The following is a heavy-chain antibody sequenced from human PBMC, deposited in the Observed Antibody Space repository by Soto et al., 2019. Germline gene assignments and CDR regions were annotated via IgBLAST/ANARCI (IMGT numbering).Heavy chain of an antibody. CDR1: GYTFTSYG. Sequence: ASVKVSCKASGYTFTSYGISWVRQAPGQGLEWMGWISAYNGNTNYAQKLQGRVTMTTDTSTSTAYMELRSLRSDDTAVYYCAIGSIVVVTDNAFDIWGQGTMVSVSS. CDR3: AIGSIVVVTDNAFDI. D-gene: IGHD2-21*02. V-gene: IGHV1-18*01. J-gene: IGHJ3*02. CDR2: ISAYNGNT.